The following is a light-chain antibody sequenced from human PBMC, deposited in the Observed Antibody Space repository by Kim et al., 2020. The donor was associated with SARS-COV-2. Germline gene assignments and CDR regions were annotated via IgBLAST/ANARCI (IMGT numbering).Light chain of an antibody. Sequence: VMTQSPATLSVSPGESATLSCRASQSVGTNLAWYQQRPGQAPRLLIYATSTRATGIPAGFSGSGSGTEFTLTISSLQSEDFAVYYCQQFNNWPLPFGGGTKLEI. CDR2: ATS. CDR3: QQFNNWPLP. CDR1: QSVGTN. J-gene: IGKJ4*01. V-gene: IGKV3-15*01.